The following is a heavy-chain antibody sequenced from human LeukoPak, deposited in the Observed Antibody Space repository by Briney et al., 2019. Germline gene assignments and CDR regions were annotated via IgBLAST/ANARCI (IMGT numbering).Heavy chain of an antibody. J-gene: IGHJ4*02. V-gene: IGHV1-2*06. D-gene: IGHD1-7*01. CDR2: INPNSGGT. Sequence: ASVKASCKASGYTFTGYYMHWVRQAPGQGLEWMGRINPNSGGTNYAQKFQGRVTMTRDTSISTAYMELSRLRSDDTAVYYCARDPPSITGTTDCDYWGQGTLVTVSS. CDR3: ARDPPSITGTTDCDY. CDR1: GYTFTGYY.